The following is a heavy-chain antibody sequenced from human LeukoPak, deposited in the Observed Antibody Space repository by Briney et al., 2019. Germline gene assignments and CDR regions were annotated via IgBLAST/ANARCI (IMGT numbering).Heavy chain of an antibody. Sequence: PGGSLRLSCAASGFTFSSYAMSWVRQAPGKGLEWVTFMQYDGSDKFYADSVKGRFTISRDNSKNTVYLQMNSLRAEDTAVYYCARDGAYYGSGAGRMDVWGQGTTVTVSS. CDR2: MQYDGSDK. CDR1: GFTFSSYA. D-gene: IGHD3-10*01. J-gene: IGHJ6*02. V-gene: IGHV3-30*02. CDR3: ARDGAYYGSGAGRMDV.